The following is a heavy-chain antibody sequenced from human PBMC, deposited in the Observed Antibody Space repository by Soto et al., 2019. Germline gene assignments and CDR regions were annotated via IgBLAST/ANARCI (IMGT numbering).Heavy chain of an antibody. CDR2: IYYSGST. J-gene: IGHJ6*02. D-gene: IGHD5-18*01. CDR3: ARALIQLWPHYYYGMDV. V-gene: IGHV4-30-4*01. Sequence: SETLSLTXTVSGGSITSGDYYWSWIRQPPGKGLEWIGYIYYSGSTYHNPSLKSRVTISVDTSKNQFSLKLSSVTAADTAMYYCARALIQLWPHYYYGMDVWGQGTTVTVS. CDR1: GGSITSGDYY.